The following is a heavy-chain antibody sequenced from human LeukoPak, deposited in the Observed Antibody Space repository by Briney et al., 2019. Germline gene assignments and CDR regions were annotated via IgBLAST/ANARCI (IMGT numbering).Heavy chain of an antibody. CDR1: GYIFTSYW. CDR2: IYLGGSDT. CDR3: ARRYSGYDYVDY. J-gene: IGHJ4*02. Sequence: GESLKIPCKGSGYIFTSYWIGWVRQMPGKGLEWMGIIYLGGSDTRYSPAFQGQVTISADKSISTAYLQWSSLKASDTAMYYCARRYSGYDYVDYWGQGTLVTVSS. V-gene: IGHV5-51*01. D-gene: IGHD5-12*01.